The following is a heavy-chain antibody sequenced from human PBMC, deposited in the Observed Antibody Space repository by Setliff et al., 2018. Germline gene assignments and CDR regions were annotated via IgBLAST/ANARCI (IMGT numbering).Heavy chain of an antibody. CDR2: INHSGST. CDR3: ARETTMTTWFELGAFDI. CDR1: GGSFSDYY. V-gene: IGHV4-34*01. D-gene: IGHD4-17*01. Sequence: PSETLSLTCAVYGGSFSDYYWRWIRQSPGKGLEWIGEINHSGSTNYNPSLKTRVTISVDTSKNQFSLTLSSVTAADTAAYYCARETTMTTWFELGAFDIWGQGTMVTVSS. J-gene: IGHJ3*02.